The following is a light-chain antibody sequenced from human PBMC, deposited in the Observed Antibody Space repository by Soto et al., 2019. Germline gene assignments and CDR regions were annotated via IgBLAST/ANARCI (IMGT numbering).Light chain of an antibody. Sequence: EIVMTQSPATLSVSPGERATLSCRASQSVSSNLAWYQQKPGQAPRLLIYGASTRATGIPARFSGSGSGTEFTLTISNLQSEDFAIYFCQKFNKWPITFGQGTRLEIK. J-gene: IGKJ5*01. V-gene: IGKV3-15*01. CDR3: QKFNKWPIT. CDR2: GAS. CDR1: QSVSSN.